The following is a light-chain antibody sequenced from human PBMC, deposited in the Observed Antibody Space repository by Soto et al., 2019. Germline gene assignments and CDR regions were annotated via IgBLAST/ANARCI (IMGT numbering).Light chain of an antibody. Sequence: QPVLTQSPSASASLGASVKLTCTLSSGHSSYAIAWHQQQPEKGPRYLMKLNSDGSHSKGDGIPDRFSGSSSGAERYLTISSLQSEDEADYYCKTWGTVVVFGGGTKVTVL. CDR2: LNSDGSH. J-gene: IGLJ2*01. V-gene: IGLV4-69*01. CDR3: KTWGTVVV. CDR1: SGHSSYA.